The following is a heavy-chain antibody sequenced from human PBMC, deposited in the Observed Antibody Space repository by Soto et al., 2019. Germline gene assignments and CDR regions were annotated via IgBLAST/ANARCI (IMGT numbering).Heavy chain of an antibody. J-gene: IGHJ4*02. CDR1: GFTFSSYG. CDR3: ADGSHAAPAGY. Sequence: PGGSLRLSCAASGFTFSSYGMHWVRQAPGKGLEWVAVISYDGSNKYYADSVKGRFTISRDNSKNTLYLQMNSLRAEDTAVYYCADGSHAAPAGYWGQGTLVTVSS. V-gene: IGHV3-30*03. D-gene: IGHD1-26*01. CDR2: ISYDGSNK.